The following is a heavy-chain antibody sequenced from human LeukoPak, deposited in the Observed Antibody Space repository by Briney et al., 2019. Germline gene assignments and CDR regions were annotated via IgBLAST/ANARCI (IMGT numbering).Heavy chain of an antibody. CDR3: ARGMGDSSSWYGYYYYYYGMDV. J-gene: IGHJ6*02. V-gene: IGHV4-34*01. Sequence: SETLSLTCAVYGGSFSGYYWSWIRQPPGKGLEWIGEINHSGSTNCNPSLKSRVTISVDTSKNQFSLKLSSVTAADTAVYYCARGMGDSSSWYGYYYYYYGMDVWGQGTTVTVSS. CDR2: INHSGST. D-gene: IGHD6-13*01. CDR1: GGSFSGYY.